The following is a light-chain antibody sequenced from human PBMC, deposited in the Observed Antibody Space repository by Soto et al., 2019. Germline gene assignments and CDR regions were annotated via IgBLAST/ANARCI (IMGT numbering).Light chain of an antibody. J-gene: IGKJ1*01. CDR1: QTISSW. CDR2: KAS. Sequence: DMQMTQSPSTLSVSGGDIGSVACRASQTISSWLAWYQQKPGKAPKLLIYKASTLKSGVPSRFSGSGSGTEFTLTISSLQPDDFAVYYCQQYGSSPRTFGQGTKVDIK. V-gene: IGKV1-5*03. CDR3: QQYGSSPRT.